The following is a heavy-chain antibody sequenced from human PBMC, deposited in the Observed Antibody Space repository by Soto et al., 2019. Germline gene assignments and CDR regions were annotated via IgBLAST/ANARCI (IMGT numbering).Heavy chain of an antibody. CDR1: GYTFTSYG. D-gene: IGHD1-26*01. J-gene: IGHJ4*02. V-gene: IGHV1-18*01. CDR3: ARGWELLGFDY. Sequence: QVKLVQSGAEVKKPGASVKVSCKASGYTFTSYGISWVRQAPGQGLEWMGWISAYNGNTKYAQKLQGRVTMTTDTSTRTAYMELRSLRSDVTAVYYCARGWELLGFDYWGQGTLVTVSS. CDR2: ISAYNGNT.